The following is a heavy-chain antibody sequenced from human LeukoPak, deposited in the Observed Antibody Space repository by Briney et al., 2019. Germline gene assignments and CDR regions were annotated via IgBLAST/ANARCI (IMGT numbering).Heavy chain of an antibody. CDR2: ISYDGSNK. D-gene: IGHD1-26*01. CDR3: ARDWDYSGSRFDY. Sequence: GGLLRLSCAASGFTFSSYAMHWVRQAPGKGLEWVAVISYDGSNKYYADSVKGRFTISRDNSKNTLYLQMNSLRAEDTAVYYCARDWDYSGSRFDYWGQGTLVTVSS. J-gene: IGHJ4*02. V-gene: IGHV3-30*01. CDR1: GFTFSSYA.